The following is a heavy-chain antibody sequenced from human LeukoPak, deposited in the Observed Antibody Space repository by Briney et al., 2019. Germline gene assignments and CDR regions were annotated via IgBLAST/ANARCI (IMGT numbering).Heavy chain of an antibody. V-gene: IGHV3-7*03. J-gene: IGHJ6*02. D-gene: IGHD5-24*01. CDR2: INSDGSEG. Sequence: AGGSLRLSCAVSGFTFSGFWMSWSRQAPGKGLEWVASINSDGSEGYYADVVKGRFTISRDNAKNSLYLQINSLRAEDTAVYYCASVYKHGMDVWGQGTTVIVSS. CDR3: ASVYKHGMDV. CDR1: GFTFSGFW.